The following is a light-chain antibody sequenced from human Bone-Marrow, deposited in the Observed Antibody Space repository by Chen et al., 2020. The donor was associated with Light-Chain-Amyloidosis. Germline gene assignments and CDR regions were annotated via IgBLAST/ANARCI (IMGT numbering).Light chain of an antibody. CDR1: QTISSNY. V-gene: IGKV3-20*01. CDR3: QQYGTSPLT. CDR2: GSS. Sequence: EIVSTQSPGTLSLSPGEGANLSCRASQTISSNYLTWYQQKFGQAPRLLIYGSSSRATGIPDRFSGSVSGTDFTLTINRLEPEDFAMYDCQQYGTSPLTFGGGTKVEIK. J-gene: IGKJ4*01.